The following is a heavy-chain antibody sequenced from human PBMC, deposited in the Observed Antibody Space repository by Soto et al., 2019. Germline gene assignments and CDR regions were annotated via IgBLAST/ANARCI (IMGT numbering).Heavy chain of an antibody. D-gene: IGHD1-20*01. J-gene: IGHJ6*02. Sequence: ASVKVSCKASGGTFSSYAISWVRQAPGQGLEWMGGIIPIFGIANYAQKFQGRVTITADESTSTAYMELSSLRSEDTAVYYCARDLYIRSCASVPCYNCLDCWGQGTTVAASS. CDR3: ARDLYIRSCASVPCYNCLDC. CDR2: IIPIFGIA. V-gene: IGHV1-69*13. CDR1: GGTFSSYA.